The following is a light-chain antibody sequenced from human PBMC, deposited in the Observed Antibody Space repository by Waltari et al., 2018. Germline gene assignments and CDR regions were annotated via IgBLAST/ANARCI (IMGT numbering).Light chain of an antibody. CDR2: EVP. CDR1: SSDIGGYNY. CDR3: SSYSYSSGTLVI. Sequence: QSALTQPASVSGSPGQSITISCTGTSSDIGGYNYVSWYQQHPGKAPELIIFEVPNRPSGVSHRFSGYKSANTASLTISALQADDEADYYCSSYSYSSGTLVIFGGGTRLTVL. J-gene: IGLJ2*01. V-gene: IGLV2-14*01.